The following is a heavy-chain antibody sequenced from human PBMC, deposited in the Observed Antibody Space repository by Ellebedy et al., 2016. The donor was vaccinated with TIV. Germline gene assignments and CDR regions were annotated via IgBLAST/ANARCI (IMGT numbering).Heavy chain of an antibody. D-gene: IGHD6-19*01. Sequence: MPSETLSLTCAAYGGSLSGYYWSWVRQSPGKGLEWIGEMSQSGNTNYNPSLTSRATITVDTSKNHFSLRLRSVTAADTAVYYCAEGRSGWYYFDYWGQGTLVAVSS. J-gene: IGHJ4*02. CDR2: MSQSGNT. CDR3: AEGRSGWYYFDY. CDR1: GGSLSGYY. V-gene: IGHV4-34*01.